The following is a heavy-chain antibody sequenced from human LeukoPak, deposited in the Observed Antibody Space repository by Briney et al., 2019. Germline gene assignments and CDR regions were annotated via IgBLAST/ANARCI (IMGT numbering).Heavy chain of an antibody. CDR2: ISGSGGSI. Sequence: PGGSLRLSCAASGFTFRNYAMSWVRQAPGKGLEWVSVISGSGGSINYADSVKGRFTISRDNSKNTLYLQMNSLRAEDTAVYFCAKGYYYDSGGFSHFDYWGQGILVTVSS. J-gene: IGHJ4*02. V-gene: IGHV3-23*01. CDR1: GFTFRNYA. D-gene: IGHD3-22*01. CDR3: AKGYYYDSGGFSHFDY.